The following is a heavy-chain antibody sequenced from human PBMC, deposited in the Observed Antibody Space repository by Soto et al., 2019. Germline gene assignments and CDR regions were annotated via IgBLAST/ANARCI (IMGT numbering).Heavy chain of an antibody. D-gene: IGHD1-1*01. CDR2: IYYSGST. V-gene: IGHV4-30-4*01. Sequence: SETLSLTCTVPGGSISSGDYYWSWIRQPPGKGLEWIGYIYYSGSTYYNPSLKSRVTISVDTSKNQFSLKLSSVTAADTAVYYCLGERTGMDVWGQGTTVTVSS. J-gene: IGHJ6*02. CDR1: GGSISSGDYY. CDR3: LGERTGMDV.